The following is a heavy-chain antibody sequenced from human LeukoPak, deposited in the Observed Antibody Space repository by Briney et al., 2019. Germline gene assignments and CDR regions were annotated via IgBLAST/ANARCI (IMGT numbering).Heavy chain of an antibody. D-gene: IGHD3-22*01. J-gene: IGHJ4*02. V-gene: IGHV1-69*13. CDR1: GGTFSNYA. Sequence: SVKVSCKASGGTFSNYAISWVRQAPGQGLEWMGGITPIFATPSYAQKFQGRVTITADESTSTAYMELSGLRSEDTAVYYCARDYYDSSGCDYWGQGTLVTVSS. CDR2: ITPIFATP. CDR3: ARDYYDSSGCDY.